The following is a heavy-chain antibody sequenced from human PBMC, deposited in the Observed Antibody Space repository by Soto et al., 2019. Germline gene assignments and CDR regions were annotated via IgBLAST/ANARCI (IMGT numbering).Heavy chain of an antibody. CDR3: ARDEQLASDYYYGMDV. CDR2: ISYDGSNK. J-gene: IGHJ6*02. V-gene: IGHV3-30-3*01. CDR1: GFTFSSYA. D-gene: IGHD6-6*01. Sequence: GGSLRLSCAASGFTFSSYAMHWVRQAPGKGLEWVAVISYDGSNKYYADSVKGRFTISRDNSKNTLYLQMNSLRAEDTAVYYCARDEQLASDYYYGMDVWGQGTTVTVS.